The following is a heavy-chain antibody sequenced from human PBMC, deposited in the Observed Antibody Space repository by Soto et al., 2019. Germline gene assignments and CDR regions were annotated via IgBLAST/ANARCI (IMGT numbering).Heavy chain of an antibody. J-gene: IGHJ3*02. V-gene: IGHV1-18*01. Sequence: QVQLVQSGAEVKEPGASVKVSCKASGYTFVSYGISWVQQAPGQGLEWMGWISPYNGNTNYAQKFQGRVTMTTDTSTSTVYMELRSLRSDDTAVYYCSRDAQKWLVAAFDIWGQGTMVTVSS. CDR1: GYTFVSYG. D-gene: IGHD6-19*01. CDR2: ISPYNGNT. CDR3: SRDAQKWLVAAFDI.